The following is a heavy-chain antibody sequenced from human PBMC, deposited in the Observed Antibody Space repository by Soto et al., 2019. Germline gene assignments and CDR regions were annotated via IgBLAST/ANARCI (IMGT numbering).Heavy chain of an antibody. CDR2: INHSGST. J-gene: IGHJ4*02. D-gene: IGHD6-6*01. CDR3: ASRPYSSSSSFDY. CDR1: GGSFSGYY. Sequence: SETLSLTCAVYGGSFSGYYWSWIRQPPGKGLEWIGEINHSGSTNYNPSLKSRVTISVDMSKNQFSLKLSSVTAADTAVYYCASRPYSSSSSFDYWGQGTLVTVSS. V-gene: IGHV4-34*01.